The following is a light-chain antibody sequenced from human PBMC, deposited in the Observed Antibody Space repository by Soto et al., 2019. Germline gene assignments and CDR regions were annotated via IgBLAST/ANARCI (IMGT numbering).Light chain of an antibody. V-gene: IGKV4-1*01. Sequence: DIVMTQSPDSLAVSLGERATINCKSSQSVLHSSNNKNYLAWYQQKPRQPPKLLIYWASTRESGVPDRFSGSGSGTDFTLTISSLQAEDVAVYYCQQYYSTPPYTFGQGTKLVIK. J-gene: IGKJ2*01. CDR3: QQYYSTPPYT. CDR1: QSVLHSSNNKNY. CDR2: WAS.